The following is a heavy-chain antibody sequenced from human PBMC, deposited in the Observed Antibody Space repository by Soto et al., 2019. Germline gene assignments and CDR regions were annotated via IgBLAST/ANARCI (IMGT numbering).Heavy chain of an antibody. J-gene: IGHJ4*02. V-gene: IGHV4-39*01. CDR3: ARGLITGSQYSGGWYYFDS. Sequence: PSETLSLTCTVSGGSISSGSFYWGWIRQPPGKGLEWIGSIFYSGYTYYNPSLKSRVTISVDTSKNQFSLKLSSVTAADTAVYYCARGLITGSQYSGGWYYFDSWGQGTQVTVSS. CDR1: GGSISSGSFY. D-gene: IGHD1-26*01. CDR2: IFYSGYT.